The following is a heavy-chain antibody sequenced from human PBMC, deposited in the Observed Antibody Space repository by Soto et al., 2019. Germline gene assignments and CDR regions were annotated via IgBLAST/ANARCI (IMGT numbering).Heavy chain of an antibody. CDR3: ARVSPPPDY. Sequence: PGGSLRLSCAASGFTFRRYAMNWVRQAPGKGLEWVSYISTSGSTINYADSVKGRFTISRDNAKNSLYLQMNSLRAEDTAVYYCARVSPPPDYWGQGTLVTVSS. V-gene: IGHV3-11*01. J-gene: IGHJ4*02. CDR1: GFTFRRYA. CDR2: ISTSGSTI.